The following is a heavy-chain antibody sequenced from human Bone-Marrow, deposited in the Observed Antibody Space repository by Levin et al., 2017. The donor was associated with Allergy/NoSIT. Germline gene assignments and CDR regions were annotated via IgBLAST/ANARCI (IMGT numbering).Heavy chain of an antibody. CDR3: ARKLGAFGRVWYFDL. CDR2: ISSSSSYT. CDR1: GFTFSDYY. Sequence: GESLKISCAASGFTFSDYYMSWIRQAPGKGLEWVSYISSSSSYTNYADSVKGRFTISRDNAKNSLYLQMNSLRAEDTAVYYCARKLGAFGRVWYFDLWGRGTLVTVSS. V-gene: IGHV3-11*03. J-gene: IGHJ2*01. D-gene: IGHD3-16*01.